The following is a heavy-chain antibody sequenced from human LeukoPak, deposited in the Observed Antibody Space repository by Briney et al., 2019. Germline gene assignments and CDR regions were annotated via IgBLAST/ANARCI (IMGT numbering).Heavy chain of an antibody. CDR2: ISAYNGDT. V-gene: IGHV1-18*01. CDR3: ARDPETGVGWFDP. J-gene: IGHJ5*02. CDR1: GYTFTHYG. Sequence: ASEKVSCKASGYTFTHYGISWVRQAPGQGLEWMGWISAYNGDTNYPQKAQGRVTMTTDTSTTTAYMELSSLRSEDTAVYYCARDPETGVGWFDPWGQGTLVTVSS. D-gene: IGHD1-14*01.